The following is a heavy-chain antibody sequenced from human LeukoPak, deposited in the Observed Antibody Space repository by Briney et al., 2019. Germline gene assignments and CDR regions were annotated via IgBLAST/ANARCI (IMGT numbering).Heavy chain of an antibody. D-gene: IGHD3-16*02. CDR3: ARDGQYDYVWGSYRYLDYYYYMDV. CDR2: IYYSGST. V-gene: IGHV4-39*07. Sequence: SETLSLTCTVSGGSISSSSYYWGWIRQPPGKGLEWIGSIYYSGSTYYNPSLKSRVTISVDTSKNQFSLKLSSVTAADTAVYYCARDGQYDYVWGSYRYLDYYYYMDVWGKGTTVTVSS. CDR1: GGSISSSSYY. J-gene: IGHJ6*03.